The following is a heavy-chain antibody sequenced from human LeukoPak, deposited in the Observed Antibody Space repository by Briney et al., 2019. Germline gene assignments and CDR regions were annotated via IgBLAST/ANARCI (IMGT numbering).Heavy chain of an antibody. CDR3: ARDGISCSGGHCYFAS. CDR1: VFIFGNYW. J-gene: IGHJ4*02. CDR2: INNDGSST. V-gene: IGHV3-74*01. D-gene: IGHD2-15*01. Sequence: GGSLRLSCATSVFIFGNYWMHWVRQAPGKGLVWVSRINNDGSSTTYADSVKGRFTISRDNARNTLYLQMNSLRAEDTPVYYCARDGISCSGGHCYFASWGQGTLVTVSS.